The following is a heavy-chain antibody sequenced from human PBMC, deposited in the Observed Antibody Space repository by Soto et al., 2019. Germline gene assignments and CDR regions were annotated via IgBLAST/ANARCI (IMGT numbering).Heavy chain of an antibody. V-gene: IGHV4-39*01. D-gene: IGHD2-2*01. Sequence: SETLSLTCTVSGGSINNNNYYWGWVRQPPGKGLEWIASISRSGTTYYSPSLKSRVTKSVDTSRNQFSLTLTSVTAADTAVYYCASQKLDAPAFSDYWSQGTLVTVSS. CDR2: ISRSGTT. CDR3: ASQKLDAPAFSDY. CDR1: GGSINNNNYY. J-gene: IGHJ4*02.